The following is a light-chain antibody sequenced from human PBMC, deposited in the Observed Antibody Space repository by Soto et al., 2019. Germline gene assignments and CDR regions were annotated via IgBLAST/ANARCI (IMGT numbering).Light chain of an antibody. CDR1: QSVSSN. V-gene: IGKV3-20*01. J-gene: IGKJ1*01. Sequence: EIVMTQSPVTLSVSPGERATLSCRASQSVSSNLAWYQQKPGQAPRLLIYGASSRATGIPDRFSGSGSGTDFTLTISGLEPEDFAVYYCQQYGSSLWTFGQGTKVDI. CDR2: GAS. CDR3: QQYGSSLWT.